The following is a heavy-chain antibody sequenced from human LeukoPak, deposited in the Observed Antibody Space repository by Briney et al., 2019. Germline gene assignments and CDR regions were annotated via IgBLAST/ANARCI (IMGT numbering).Heavy chain of an antibody. V-gene: IGHV4-34*01. CDR2: INHSGST. CDR1: GESFSGYY. Sequence: SETLSLTCAVYGESFSGYYWSWIRQPPGKGLEWIGEINHSGSTNYNPCLKSRVTISVDTSKNQFSLKLSSVTAADTAVYYCARVYYGGNWFDPWGQGTLVTVSS. J-gene: IGHJ5*02. D-gene: IGHD4-23*01. CDR3: ARVYYGGNWFDP.